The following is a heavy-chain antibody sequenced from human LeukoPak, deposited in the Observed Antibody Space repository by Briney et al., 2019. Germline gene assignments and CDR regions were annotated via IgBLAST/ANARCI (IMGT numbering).Heavy chain of an antibody. D-gene: IGHD1-14*01. Sequence: GGSLRLSCAASGFTFDDYAMHWVRQAPGKGLEWVSLISGDGDNTYYADSVKGRFTISRDNSKNSLYLQMDSLRAEDTALYYCAKGSGINHYHWIDPWGQGTLVTVSS. CDR2: ISGDGDNT. V-gene: IGHV3-43*02. J-gene: IGHJ5*02. CDR1: GFTFDDYA. CDR3: AKGSGINHYHWIDP.